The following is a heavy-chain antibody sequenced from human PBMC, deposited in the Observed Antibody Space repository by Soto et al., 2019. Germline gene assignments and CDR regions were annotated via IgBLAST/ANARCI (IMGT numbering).Heavy chain of an antibody. CDR2: IYYSGST. V-gene: IGHV4-59*01. D-gene: IGHD6-19*01. CDR3: ARDDPYSSGPKGDAFDI. J-gene: IGHJ3*02. CDR1: GGSISSYY. Sequence: PSETLSLTCTVSGGSISSYYWSWIRQPPGKGLEWIGYIYYSGSTNYNPSLKSRVTISVDTSKNQFSLKLSSVTAADTAVYYCARDDPYSSGPKGDAFDIWGQGTMVTVSS.